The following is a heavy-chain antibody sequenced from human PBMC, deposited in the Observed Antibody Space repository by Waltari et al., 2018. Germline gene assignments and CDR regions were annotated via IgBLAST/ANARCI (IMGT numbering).Heavy chain of an antibody. CDR1: GYPFTGYY. J-gene: IGHJ4*02. CDR3: ARGMYEKAVDY. D-gene: IGHD2-8*01. Sequence: QVQLVQSGAEVKKPGASVKVSCKASGYPFTGYYMHWVGQAPGQGLEWMVWIEPSSGGANYSQKFQVRVTMTRDTSISTAYMELSRLRSDDTAVYYCARGMYEKAVDYWGQGTLVTVSS. CDR2: IEPSSGGA. V-gene: IGHV1-2*02.